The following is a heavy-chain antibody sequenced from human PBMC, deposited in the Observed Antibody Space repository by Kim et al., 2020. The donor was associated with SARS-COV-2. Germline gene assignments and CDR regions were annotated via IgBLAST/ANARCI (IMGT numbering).Heavy chain of an antibody. V-gene: IGHV4-34*01. J-gene: IGHJ4*02. CDR3: ARQWDGRFDY. CDR1: GGSFSGYY. D-gene: IGHD1-26*01. CDR2: INHSGST. Sequence: SETLSLTCAVYGGSFSGYYWSWIRQPPGKGLEWIGEINHSGSTNYNPSLKSRVTISVDTSKNQFSLKLSSVTAADTAVYYCARQWDGRFDYWGQGTLVTVSS.